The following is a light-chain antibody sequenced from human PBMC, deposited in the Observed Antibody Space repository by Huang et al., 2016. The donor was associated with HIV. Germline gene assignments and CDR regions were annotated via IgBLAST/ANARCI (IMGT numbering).Light chain of an antibody. CDR2: SAS. CDR1: HSVGSS. V-gene: IGKV3-15*01. Sequence: EIVMTQSPVTLSVSPGERATLACRASHSVGSSLAWYQQKPGQAPRLVSYSASTRATGIPDRCRGSGSGTEFTLTSSSLQSGDPAIYYCHQYNKWPVTFGQGTTVEIK. J-gene: IGKJ2*01. CDR3: HQYNKWPVT.